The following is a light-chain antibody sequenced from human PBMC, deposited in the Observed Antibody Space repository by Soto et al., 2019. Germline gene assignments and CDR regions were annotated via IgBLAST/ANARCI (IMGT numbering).Light chain of an antibody. Sequence: DIVMTQSPDSLAVSLGERATINCKSSQSVLSSSNNKNYLAWYQQKPGQPPKLLIYWASTRESGVPDRFSGSGSGTDFTLTISSLQAEDVAVSFCQQYFSTPLSFGGGTNVEIK. CDR3: QQYFSTPLS. CDR2: WAS. J-gene: IGKJ4*01. V-gene: IGKV4-1*01. CDR1: QSVLSSSNNKNY.